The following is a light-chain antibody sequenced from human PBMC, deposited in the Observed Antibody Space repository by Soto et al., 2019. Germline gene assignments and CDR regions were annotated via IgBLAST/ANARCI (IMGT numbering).Light chain of an antibody. J-gene: IGKJ3*01. CDR3: QKHNSAPLF. Sequence: DIQMTQSPSSLSASVGDRVTITCRASQGINHYLAWFQQKPGKVPKLLIYATSTLQSGVPSRFSGSGVGTDFTLTISSLQPEDVATYYCQKHNSAPLFFGPGTKVEIK. CDR2: ATS. CDR1: QGINHY. V-gene: IGKV1-27*01.